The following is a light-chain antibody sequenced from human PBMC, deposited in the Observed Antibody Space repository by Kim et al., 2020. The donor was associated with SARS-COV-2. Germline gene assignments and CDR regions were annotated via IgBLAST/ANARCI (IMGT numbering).Light chain of an antibody. CDR2: TND. V-gene: IGLV1-44*01. J-gene: IGLJ3*02. CDR1: SSNIGSNT. CDR3: ATWDDSLDVWM. Sequence: GQRVTISCSGSSSNIGSNTVNWYQQFPGTASKLLIDTNDRRPSGVSDRVSCSKSGTSASLAISGLQSEDEADYYCATWDDSLDVWMFGGGTKLTVL.